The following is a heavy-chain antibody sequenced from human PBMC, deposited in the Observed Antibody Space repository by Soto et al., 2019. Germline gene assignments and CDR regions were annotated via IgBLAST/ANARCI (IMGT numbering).Heavy chain of an antibody. Sequence: QITLRESCPTRVRPTQTLSLTCTFSGFSLQTSGVGVGWIRHPPGEALEWLALISWDNDKRDNPSLRSRLSITKDTAVNPVVLIRTNMDPVDTATYYCASRAISSGSYWDCGYLDSCCQGALITVSS. CDR3: ASRAISSGSYWDCGYLDS. D-gene: IGHD2-21*01. V-gene: IGHV2-5*02. J-gene: IGHJ4*02. CDR2: ISWDNDK. CDR1: GFSLQTSGVG.